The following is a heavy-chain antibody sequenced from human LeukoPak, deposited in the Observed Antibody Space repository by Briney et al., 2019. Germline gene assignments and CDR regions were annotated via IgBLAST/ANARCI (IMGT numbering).Heavy chain of an antibody. D-gene: IGHD1-26*01. CDR3: ARDPYSGTYGDTYYYYMDV. CDR2: INWNGGST. CDR1: GFTFDDYG. J-gene: IGHJ6*03. V-gene: IGHV3-20*04. Sequence: GGSLRLSCAASGFTFDDYGMSWVRQAPGKGLEWVSGINWNGGSTGYADSVKGRFTISRDSARNSLYLQMNSLRAEDTAVYYCARDPYSGTYGDTYYYYMDVWGKGTTVTISS.